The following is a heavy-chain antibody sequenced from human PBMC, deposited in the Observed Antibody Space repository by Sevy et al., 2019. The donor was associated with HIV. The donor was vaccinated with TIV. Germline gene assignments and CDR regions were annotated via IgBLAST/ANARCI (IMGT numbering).Heavy chain of an antibody. V-gene: IGHV3-48*02. CDR3: ASRGYCGGGSCYSGPNDY. D-gene: IGHD2-15*01. Sequence: GGSLRLSCAASTFTFSSYSMRWVRQAPGKGLEWVSYISSSSGTRYYADSVKGRFTISRDNAKNSLFLQMNSLRDEDTAVYYCASRGYCGGGSCYSGPNDYWGQGTLVTVSS. CDR2: ISSSSGTR. CDR1: TFTFSSYS. J-gene: IGHJ4*02.